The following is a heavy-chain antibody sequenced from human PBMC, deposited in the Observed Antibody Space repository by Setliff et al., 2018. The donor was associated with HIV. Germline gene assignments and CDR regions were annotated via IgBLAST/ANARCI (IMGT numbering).Heavy chain of an antibody. Sequence: PSETLSLTCTVSGGSVSSPGYYWGRIRQPPGKGLEWIGSVYNSGITFKNPSLKSRVTISVDRSGNQFSLRLTSVTAADTAVYYCATCRHRPSNWFDPWGQGTVVTVS. CDR1: GGSVSSPGYY. CDR3: ATCRHRPSNWFDP. V-gene: IGHV4-39*07. J-gene: IGHJ5*02. CDR2: VYNSGIT.